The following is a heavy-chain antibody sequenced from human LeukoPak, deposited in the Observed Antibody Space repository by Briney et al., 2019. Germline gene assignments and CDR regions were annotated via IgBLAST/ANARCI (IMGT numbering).Heavy chain of an antibody. CDR1: GDSVSSNSAA. CDR2: TYYRSKWYN. Sequence: SQTLSLTCAISGDSVSSNSAAWNWIRQSPSRGLEWLGRTYYRSKWYNDYAVSVKSRITINPDTSKNQFSLKLSSVTAADTAVYYCARAFYDSSGYYPTPDNWFDPWGQGTLVTVSS. V-gene: IGHV6-1*01. CDR3: ARAFYDSSGYYPTPDNWFDP. J-gene: IGHJ5*02. D-gene: IGHD3-22*01.